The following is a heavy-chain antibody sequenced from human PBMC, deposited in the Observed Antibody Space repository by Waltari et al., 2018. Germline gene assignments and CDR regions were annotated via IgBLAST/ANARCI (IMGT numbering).Heavy chain of an antibody. CDR1: GGSMPSHY. CDR3: ARDILHSFYYYMDV. V-gene: IGHV4-59*11. J-gene: IGHJ6*03. Sequence: QVQLQESGPGLVRPSETLSLTCPVPGGSMPSHYWSWIRQSPGKGLEWVGYVFHSGSTNYNPSLKSRVTMSLDTSKSQFSLKLTSVTPADTAVYYCARDILHSFYYYMDVWGKGTLVTVSS. CDR2: VFHSGST. D-gene: IGHD5-18*01.